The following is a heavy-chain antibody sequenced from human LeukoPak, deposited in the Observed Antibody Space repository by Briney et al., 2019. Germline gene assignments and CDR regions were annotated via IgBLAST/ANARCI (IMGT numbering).Heavy chain of an antibody. J-gene: IGHJ4*02. CDR1: GFTFSTYS. CDR3: ARDYFASGSHDY. Sequence: GGSLRLSCAASGFTFSTYSMNWVRQAPGKGLEWVSSISSGSRYIYYADSVKGRFTISRDNAQNSLYLQMNSLRAEDTALYYCARDYFASGSHDYWGQGTLVTVSS. V-gene: IGHV3-21*01. D-gene: IGHD3-10*01. CDR2: ISSGSRYI.